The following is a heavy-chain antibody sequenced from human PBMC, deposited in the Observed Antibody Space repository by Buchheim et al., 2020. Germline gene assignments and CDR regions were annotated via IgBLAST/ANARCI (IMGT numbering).Heavy chain of an antibody. D-gene: IGHD3-16*01. CDR1: GGSISSYY. V-gene: IGHV4-59*01. CDR3: ARGLGIRGWPRPTYYFDY. Sequence: QVQLQESGPGLVKPSETLSLTCTVSGGSISSYYWSWIRQPPGKGLEWIGYIYYSGSTNYNPSLKSRITISVDTSKNPFSLKLSSVTAANTAVYYCARGLGIRGWPRPTYYFDYWGQGTL. J-gene: IGHJ4*02. CDR2: IYYSGST.